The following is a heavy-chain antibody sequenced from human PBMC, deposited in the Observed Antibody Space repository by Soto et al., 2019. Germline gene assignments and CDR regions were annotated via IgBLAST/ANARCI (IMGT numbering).Heavy chain of an antibody. V-gene: IGHV1-3*01. D-gene: IGHD3-10*01. Sequence: ASVKVSCKASGYTFTSYAMHWVRQAPGQRLEWMGWINAGNGNTKYSQKFQGRVTITRDTSASTAYMELSSLRSEDTAVYYCARGSLGITMVRGVPLGADAFDIWGQGTMVTVSS. CDR3: ARGSLGITMVRGVPLGADAFDI. CDR2: INAGNGNT. J-gene: IGHJ3*02. CDR1: GYTFTSYA.